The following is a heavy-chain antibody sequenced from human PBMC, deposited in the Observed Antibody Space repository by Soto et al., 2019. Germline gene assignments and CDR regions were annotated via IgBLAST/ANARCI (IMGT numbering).Heavy chain of an antibody. CDR3: ARGGFCSGGSCYNWFDP. D-gene: IGHD2-15*01. Sequence: PSETLSVTCADHVGPFIGYFWSWIRQPPGKGLEWIGEISQGGNANYNPSLKSRVTILLDTAKNRISLRLTSVTAADTAIYYCARGGFCSGGSCYNWFDPWGQGTLVTVSS. V-gene: IGHV4-34*01. CDR2: ISQGGNA. CDR1: VGPFIGYF. J-gene: IGHJ5*02.